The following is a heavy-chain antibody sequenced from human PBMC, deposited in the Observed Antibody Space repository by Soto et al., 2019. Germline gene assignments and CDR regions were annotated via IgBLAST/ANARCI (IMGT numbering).Heavy chain of an antibody. CDR3: ARVPRNWGFDH. CDR2: MNPNNGNT. J-gene: IGHJ4*02. Sequence: QVQLVQSGAEVKKPGASVKVSCKASGYTFTNYDFNWVRQATGQGPEWLGWMNPNNGNTGYSQKFQGRVTMTSDPSIRTAYMELSSLTSEETAVYYCARVPRNWGFDHWGQGTQVTVSS. D-gene: IGHD7-27*01. CDR1: GYTFTNYD. V-gene: IGHV1-8*01.